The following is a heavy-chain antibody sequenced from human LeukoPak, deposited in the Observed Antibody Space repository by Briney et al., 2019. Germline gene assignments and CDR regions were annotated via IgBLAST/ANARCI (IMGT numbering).Heavy chain of an antibody. Sequence: SETLSLTCAVYGGSFSGYYWSWIRQPPGKGLEWIGEINHSGSTNYNPSLKSRVTISVDTSKNQFSLKLSSVTAADTAVYYCARGPIAVAGLYYYYGMDVWGQGTTVAVSS. CDR3: ARGPIAVAGLYYYYGMDV. CDR1: GGSFSGYY. V-gene: IGHV4-34*01. D-gene: IGHD6-19*01. J-gene: IGHJ6*02. CDR2: INHSGST.